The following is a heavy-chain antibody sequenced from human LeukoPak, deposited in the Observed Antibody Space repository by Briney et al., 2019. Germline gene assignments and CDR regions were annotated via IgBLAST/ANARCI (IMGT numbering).Heavy chain of an antibody. CDR1: GGSISSYY. CDR3: ARLQRGELLQGFYFDY. D-gene: IGHD1-26*01. CDR2: IYYSGST. Sequence: SETLSLTCTVSGGSISSYYWSWIRQPPGKGLEWIGYIYYSGSTNYNPSLKSRVTISVDTSKNQFSLKLSSVTAADTAVYYCARLQRGELLQGFYFDYWGQGTLVTVSS. J-gene: IGHJ4*02. V-gene: IGHV4-59*08.